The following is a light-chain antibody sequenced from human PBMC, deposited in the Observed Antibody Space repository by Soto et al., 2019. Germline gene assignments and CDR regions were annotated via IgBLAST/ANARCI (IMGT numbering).Light chain of an antibody. Sequence: DIQMTQSPPSLSASVGDTVTITCRASQSISTYLDWYQVIPGKAPKVLIYGASTLQDGVLSRFSGSVSGIDITLRIINLHPADFAIYYCQQHYNLPPWTVGQGIKVEI. V-gene: IGKV1-39*01. CDR2: GAS. J-gene: IGKJ1*01. CDR3: QQHYNLPPWT. CDR1: QSISTY.